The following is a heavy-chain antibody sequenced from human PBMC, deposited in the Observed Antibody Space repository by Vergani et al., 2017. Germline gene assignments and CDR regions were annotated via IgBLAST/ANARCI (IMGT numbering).Heavy chain of an antibody. Sequence: QVQLVESGGGVVQPGRSLRLSCAASGFTFSSYAMHWVRQAPGKGLEWVAVISYDGSNKYYADSVKGRFTISRDNSKNTLYLQMNSLRAEDTAVYYCVAGLDYWGQGTLVTVSS. V-gene: IGHV3-30-3*01. CDR1: GFTFSSYA. CDR2: ISYDGSNK. CDR3: VAGLDY. D-gene: IGHD6-19*01. J-gene: IGHJ4*02.